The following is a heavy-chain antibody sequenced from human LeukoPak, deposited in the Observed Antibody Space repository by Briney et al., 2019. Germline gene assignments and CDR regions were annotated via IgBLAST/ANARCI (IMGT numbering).Heavy chain of an antibody. D-gene: IGHD3-22*01. V-gene: IGHV3-7*03. Sequence: GGSLRLSCAASHFTFTTYWMSWVRQAPGKGLEWVANIKPDGSEKYYVDSVKGRFTISRDNAKNSLYLQMNSLRAEDTALYYCAKADDSSGYYGPWGAFDIWGQGTMVTVSS. J-gene: IGHJ3*02. CDR1: HFTFTTYW. CDR2: IKPDGSEK. CDR3: AKADDSSGYYGPWGAFDI.